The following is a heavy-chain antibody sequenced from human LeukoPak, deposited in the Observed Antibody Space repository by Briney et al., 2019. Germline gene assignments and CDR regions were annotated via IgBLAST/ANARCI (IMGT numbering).Heavy chain of an antibody. D-gene: IGHD6-13*01. J-gene: IGHJ4*02. Sequence: PGGSLRLSCAASGFTFSSHAMSWDRQAPGKGLEWVSAITSGSGSNVYYTDSLKGRFTISRDNSKNTLYLHMNSLRAEDTAVYYCARHGSWSFDYWGQGTLLTVSA. V-gene: IGHV3-23*01. CDR3: ARHGSWSFDY. CDR1: GFTFSSHA. CDR2: ITSGSGSNV.